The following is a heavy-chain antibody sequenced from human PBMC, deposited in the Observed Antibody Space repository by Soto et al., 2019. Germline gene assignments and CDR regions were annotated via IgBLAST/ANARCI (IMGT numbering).Heavy chain of an antibody. D-gene: IGHD3-22*01. J-gene: IGHJ4*02. CDR3: ARDRSYYDSSGSYSPPY. V-gene: IGHV3-23*01. Sequence: EVQLLESGGGLVQPGGSLRLSCAAPGFTFSSYAMNWVRQAPGKGLEWVSAISGSAATTHFADSVKGRFTISRDNSKNTLYLQMNSLRAEDTAVYYCARDRSYYDSSGSYSPPYWGQGTLVTVSS. CDR2: ISGSAATT. CDR1: GFTFSSYA.